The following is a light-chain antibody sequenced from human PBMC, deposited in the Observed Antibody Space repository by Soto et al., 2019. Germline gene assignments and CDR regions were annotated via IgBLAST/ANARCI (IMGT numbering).Light chain of an antibody. J-gene: IGKJ5*01. CDR2: GAS. CDR3: QQYNNWPLT. Sequence: EIVLKQSPGTLSLSPGERATLSCRASQSVSSNLAWYQQKPGQAPRLLIYGASSRATGIPVRFSGSGSGTEFTLTISSLQSEDFAVYYCQQYNNWPLTFGQGTRLEI. V-gene: IGKV3-15*01. CDR1: QSVSSN.